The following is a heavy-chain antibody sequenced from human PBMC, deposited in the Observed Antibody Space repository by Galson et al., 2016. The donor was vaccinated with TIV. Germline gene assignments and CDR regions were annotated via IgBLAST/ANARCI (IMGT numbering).Heavy chain of an antibody. CDR1: GVTFNSHA. CDR2: IIPIFAIA. V-gene: IGHV1-69*13. D-gene: IGHD3-10*01. CDR3: ARVSDYYGSGSYYNVLGY. Sequence: SVKVSCKASGVTFNSHAINWVRQAPGQGLEWTGGIIPIFAIAKYAQKFQGRVTITAGESTSTAYMELSSLRSEDTAVYYCARVSDYYGSGSYYNVLGYWGQGTLVTVSS. J-gene: IGHJ4*02.